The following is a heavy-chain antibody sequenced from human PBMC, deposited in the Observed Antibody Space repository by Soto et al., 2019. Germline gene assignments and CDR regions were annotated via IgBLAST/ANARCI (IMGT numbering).Heavy chain of an antibody. CDR2: IDPSDSYT. CDR3: ARLGSENYYMVS. V-gene: IGHV5-10-1*01. CDR1: GFTFTSYW. D-gene: IGHD3-10*01. Sequence: PGESLKISCKGSGFTFTSYWISWVRQMPGKGLEWMGRIDPSDSYTNYSPSFQGHVTISADKSISTAYLQWSSLKASDTAMYYCARLGSENYYMVSWGQGTLVTVSS. J-gene: IGHJ5*02.